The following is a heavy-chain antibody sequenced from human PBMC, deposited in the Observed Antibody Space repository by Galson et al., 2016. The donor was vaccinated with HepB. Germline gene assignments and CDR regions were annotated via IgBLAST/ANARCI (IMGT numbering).Heavy chain of an antibody. Sequence: SLRLSCAASGFTFSSYAMHWVRQAPGKGLEWVAVISSDGSNKYYADSVKGRFTISRDNSKNTLYLQMNSLRAEDTAVYFCARDTGYKPFQNQRYYYYGLDVWGQGTTVTVSS. CDR3: ARDTGYKPFQNQRYYYYGLDV. J-gene: IGHJ6*02. CDR2: ISSDGSNK. V-gene: IGHV3-30*04. D-gene: IGHD3-9*01. CDR1: GFTFSSYA.